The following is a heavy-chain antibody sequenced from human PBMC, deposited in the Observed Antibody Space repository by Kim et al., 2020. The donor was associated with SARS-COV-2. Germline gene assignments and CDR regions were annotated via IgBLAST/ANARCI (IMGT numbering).Heavy chain of an antibody. V-gene: IGHV3-33*01. CDR1: GFTFSSYG. Sequence: GGSLRLSCAASGFTFSSYGMHWVRQAPGKGLEWVAVIWYDGSNKYYADSVKGRFTISRDNSKNTLYLQMNSLRAEDTAVYYCARGEEVLWFGVDYWGQGTLVTVSS. J-gene: IGHJ4*02. CDR3: ARGEEVLWFGVDY. D-gene: IGHD3-10*01. CDR2: IWYDGSNK.